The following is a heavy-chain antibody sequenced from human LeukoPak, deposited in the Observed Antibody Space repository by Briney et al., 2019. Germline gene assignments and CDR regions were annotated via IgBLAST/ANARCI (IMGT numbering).Heavy chain of an antibody. CDR3: TRGLRPEYSSSWYRRLDYYYMDA. D-gene: IGHD6-13*01. V-gene: IGHV4-59*01. Sequence: SETLSLTCTVSGGSISSYYWSWIRQPPGKGLEWIGYIYYGGSTNYNPSLKSRVTILVDTSKNQFSLKLSSVTAEDTAVYYCTRGLRPEYSSSWYRRLDYYYMDAWGKGTTVTISS. CDR2: IYYGGST. J-gene: IGHJ6*03. CDR1: GGSISSYY.